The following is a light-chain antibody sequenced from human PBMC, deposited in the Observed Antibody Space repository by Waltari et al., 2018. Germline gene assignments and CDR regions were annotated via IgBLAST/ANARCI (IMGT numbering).Light chain of an antibody. CDR3: SSYTGSGIV. CDR2: NVR. V-gene: IGLV2-8*01. Sequence: QSALTQPPSASGSPGQSVTISCTGTSSDVGRFDYVSWYQQPPGQTPKRLIYNVRQRPSGVPDRFSGSKSGNTASLAVSGLQADDEADYYCSSYTGSGIVFGGGTKLTVL. J-gene: IGLJ2*01. CDR1: SSDVGRFDY.